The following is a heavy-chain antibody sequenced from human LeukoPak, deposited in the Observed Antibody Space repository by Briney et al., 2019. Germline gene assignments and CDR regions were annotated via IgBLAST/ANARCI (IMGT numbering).Heavy chain of an antibody. CDR3: VGSGRGGLKSGVDY. V-gene: IGHV4-39*01. D-gene: IGHD6-25*01. CDR1: GGSISSNNCY. Sequence: SETLSLTCTVSGGSISSNNCYWGWIRQPPGKGLEWIGTISYSGNTWYNTSLKSRVTMSVDTSKNQFSLKLSSVTAADTAIYYCVGSGRGGLKSGVDYWGQGTLVTVSS. J-gene: IGHJ4*02. CDR2: ISYSGNT.